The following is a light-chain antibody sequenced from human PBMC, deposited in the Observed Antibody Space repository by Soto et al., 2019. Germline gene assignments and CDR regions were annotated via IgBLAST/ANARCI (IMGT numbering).Light chain of an antibody. J-gene: IGKJ3*01. V-gene: IGKV3-20*01. CDR3: QQYDTSYFT. CDR1: HNITSKS. Sequence: EIVLTQTPGTLSLSPGERATLTCQTGHNITSKSLAWYQQTPGQAPRLLIYDTSSRAADVPDRFTGAGSGTDFTLTVNRLEPEDVAVYYGQQYDTSYFTFGPGTRVD. CDR2: DTS.